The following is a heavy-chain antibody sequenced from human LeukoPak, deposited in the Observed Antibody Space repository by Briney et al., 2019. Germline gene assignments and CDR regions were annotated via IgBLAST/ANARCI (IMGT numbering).Heavy chain of an antibody. J-gene: IGHJ4*02. D-gene: IGHD5-12*01. CDR3: ARGEGTVDIVATIAGTFFDY. CDR1: GYTFTSYG. V-gene: IGHV1-18*01. CDR2: ISAYNGNT. Sequence: ASVKVSCKASGYTFTSYGISWVRQAPGQGLEWMGWISAYNGNTNYAQKLQGRVTMTTDTSTSTAYMELRSLRSDDTAVYYCARGEGTVDIVATIAGTFFDYWGQGTLVTVSS.